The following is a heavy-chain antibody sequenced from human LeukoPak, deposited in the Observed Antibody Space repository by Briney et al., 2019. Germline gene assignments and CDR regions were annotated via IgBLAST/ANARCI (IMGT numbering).Heavy chain of an antibody. J-gene: IGHJ3*01. D-gene: IGHD4-17*01. V-gene: IGHV4-59*01. Sequence: SETLSLTCTVSGDSISSYYWSWIRQPPGKGLEWIGYIYYSGSTNYNPSLKSRVTISVDTSKNQFSLKLSSVTAADTAVYYCARGQGDYEDWGQGTMVTVSS. CDR2: IYYSGST. CDR1: GDSISSYY. CDR3: ARGQGDYED.